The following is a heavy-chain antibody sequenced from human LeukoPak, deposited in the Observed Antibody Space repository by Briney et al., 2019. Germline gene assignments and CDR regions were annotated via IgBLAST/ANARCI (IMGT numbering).Heavy chain of an antibody. CDR3: AKQRIAVAGTPSYFDY. Sequence: GGSLRLSCAASGFTFSSYAMSWVRQAPGKGLEWVSAISGSGGSTYYADSVKGRFTISRDNSKNTLHLQMNSLRAEDTAVYYCAKQRIAVAGTPSYFDYWGQGTLVTVSS. CDR1: GFTFSSYA. D-gene: IGHD6-19*01. V-gene: IGHV3-23*01. J-gene: IGHJ4*02. CDR2: ISGSGGST.